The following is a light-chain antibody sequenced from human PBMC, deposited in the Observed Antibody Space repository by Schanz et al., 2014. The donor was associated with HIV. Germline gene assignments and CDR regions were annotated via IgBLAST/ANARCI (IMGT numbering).Light chain of an antibody. Sequence: EIVMTQSPATLSVSPGESATLSCRASQSVSINLAWYQQKRGQAPRLLIYGASTRVTGIPARFSGSGSGTEFTLTISSLQSEDFAVYYCQQYNTWPRTFGQGTKVELK. V-gene: IGKV3-15*01. J-gene: IGKJ1*01. CDR1: QSVSIN. CDR2: GAS. CDR3: QQYNTWPRT.